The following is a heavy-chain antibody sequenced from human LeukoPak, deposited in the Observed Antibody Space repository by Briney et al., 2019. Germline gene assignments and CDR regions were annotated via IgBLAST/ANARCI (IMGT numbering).Heavy chain of an antibody. Sequence: ASVKVSCKASGYTFTGYYMHWVRQAPGQGLEWMGWINPNSGGTNYAQKFQGRVTMTRDTSTSTVYMELSSLRSEDTAVYYCARGHTPSYYYDSSGYYYVNWGQGTLVTVSS. D-gene: IGHD3-22*01. V-gene: IGHV1-2*02. CDR1: GYTFTGYY. J-gene: IGHJ4*02. CDR2: INPNSGGT. CDR3: ARGHTPSYYYDSSGYYYVN.